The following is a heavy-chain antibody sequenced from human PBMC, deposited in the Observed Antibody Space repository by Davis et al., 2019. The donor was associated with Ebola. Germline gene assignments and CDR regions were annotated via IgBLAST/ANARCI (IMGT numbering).Heavy chain of an antibody. D-gene: IGHD3-16*01. Sequence: GESLKISCTPSGLTFGGYTISWVRQAPGKGLEWVSSISSSSSYIYYADSVKGRFTISRDNAKNSLYLQMNSLRAEDTAVYYCAGRGGNFDLWGRGTLVTVSS. J-gene: IGHJ2*01. CDR3: AGRGGNFDL. V-gene: IGHV3-21*01. CDR1: GLTFGGYT. CDR2: ISSSSSYI.